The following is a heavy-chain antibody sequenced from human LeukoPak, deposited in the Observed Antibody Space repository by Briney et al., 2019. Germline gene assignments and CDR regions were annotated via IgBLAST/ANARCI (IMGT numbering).Heavy chain of an antibody. CDR2: IWNDGSKM. J-gene: IGHJ4*02. CDR3: ARSQGYSKTWHIDY. V-gene: IGHV3-33*01. D-gene: IGHD5-12*01. CDR1: GFIFSNYG. Sequence: PGRSLRLSCAAAGFIFSNYGIYWVRQAPGKGLEWVAVIWNDGSKMFYAESVEGRFSISRDNSKNTLYLQMNSLRVEDTAVYYCARSQGYSKTWHIDYWGQGTLVTVSS.